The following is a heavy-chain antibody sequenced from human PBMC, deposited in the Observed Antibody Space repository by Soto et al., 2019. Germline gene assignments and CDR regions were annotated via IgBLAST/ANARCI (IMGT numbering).Heavy chain of an antibody. Sequence: PSETLSLTCTLSGGSINTAGYYWSWIRQHPGKGLEWIGYIYYSGSTNYNPSLKSRVTISVDTSKNQFSLKLSSVTAADTAVYYCARGVDTAMVSGGFDYCGHGTLLTVSS. V-gene: IGHV4-61*08. CDR2: IYYSGST. CDR3: ARGVDTAMVSGGFDY. CDR1: GGSINTAGYY. J-gene: IGHJ4*01. D-gene: IGHD5-18*01.